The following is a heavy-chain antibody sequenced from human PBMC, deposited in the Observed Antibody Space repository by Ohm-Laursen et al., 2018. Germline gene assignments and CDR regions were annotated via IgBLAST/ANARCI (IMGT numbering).Heavy chain of an antibody. D-gene: IGHD6-6*01. J-gene: IGHJ5*02. CDR1: GFTFSSYA. Sequence: SLRLSCAASGFTFSSYAMSWVRQAPGKGLEWVSAISGSGGSTYYADSVKGRFTISRDNSKNTLYLQMNSLRADDTAVYYCAKGPEYSSSSGWFDPWGQGTLVTVSS. CDR3: AKGPEYSSSSGWFDP. V-gene: IGHV3-23*01. CDR2: ISGSGGST.